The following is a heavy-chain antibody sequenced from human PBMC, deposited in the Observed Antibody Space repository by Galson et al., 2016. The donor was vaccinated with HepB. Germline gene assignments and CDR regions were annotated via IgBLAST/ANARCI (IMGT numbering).Heavy chain of an antibody. CDR2: INPNSGGT. Sequence: SVKVSCKASGYTFTGFYIHWVRQAPGRGLEWMGGINPNSGGTKYAQKFQGWVTMTWDRSISTAYMELSRLTSDDTAVYFCARGRTTGGANFDYWGQGTLVTVSS. CDR3: ARGRTTGGANFDY. V-gene: IGHV1-2*04. D-gene: IGHD1/OR15-1a*01. CDR1: GYTFTGFY. J-gene: IGHJ4*02.